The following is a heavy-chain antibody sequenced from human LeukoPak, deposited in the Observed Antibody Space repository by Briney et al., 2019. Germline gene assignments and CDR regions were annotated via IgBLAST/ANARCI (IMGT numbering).Heavy chain of an antibody. J-gene: IGHJ3*02. Sequence: PGGSLRLSCAASGFTFGRYWMHWVRQAPGKGLVRVSRINSDGSSTINADSVKGRFTISRDNAKNTLYLQMNSLRVEDTAVYFCARGGSPPEALGDAFDIWGQGTMVTVSS. CDR1: GFTFGRYW. CDR2: INSDGSST. CDR3: ARGGSPPEALGDAFDI. V-gene: IGHV3-74*01. D-gene: IGHD1-26*01.